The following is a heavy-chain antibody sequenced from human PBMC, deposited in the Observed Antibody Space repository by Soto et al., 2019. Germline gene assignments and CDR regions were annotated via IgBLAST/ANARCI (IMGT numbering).Heavy chain of an antibody. CDR3: ARRSETGTTNYYYYGMDV. CDR2: IIPIFGTA. V-gene: IGHV1-69*01. D-gene: IGHD1-7*01. Sequence: VQLVQSGAEVKKPGSSVKVSCKASGGTFSSYAISWVRQAPGQGLEWMGGIIPIFGTANYAQKFQGRVTITADESTSTAYMELSSLRSEDTAVYYCARRSETGTTNYYYYGMDVWGQGTTVTVSS. J-gene: IGHJ6*02. CDR1: GGTFSSYA.